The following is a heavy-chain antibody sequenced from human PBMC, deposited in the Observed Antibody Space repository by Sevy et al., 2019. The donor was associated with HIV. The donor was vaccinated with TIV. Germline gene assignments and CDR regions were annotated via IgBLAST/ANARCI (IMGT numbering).Heavy chain of an antibody. Sequence: GGSLRLSCAASGFTFRTYSMNWVRQAPGKGLEWLSSISDDSRYINYSDSVKGRFTISRANAKNLLYLQMNNLRVEDTPIYYCARDFTIFGVVSGLDYWGQGNLVTVSS. D-gene: IGHD3-3*01. CDR1: GFTFRTYS. V-gene: IGHV3-21*04. CDR3: ARDFTIFGVVSGLDY. CDR2: ISDDSRYI. J-gene: IGHJ4*02.